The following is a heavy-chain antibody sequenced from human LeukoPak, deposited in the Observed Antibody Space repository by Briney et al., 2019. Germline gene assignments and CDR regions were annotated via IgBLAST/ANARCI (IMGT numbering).Heavy chain of an antibody. Sequence: AGRSLRLSCAASGFTFSNYGMHWVRQAPGKGLEWVAVIWYDGGNKYYADSVKGRFTISRDNSKNTLYLQMNSLRAEDTAVYYCARHRAVRAPGSPPYFQHWGQGTLVTVSS. V-gene: IGHV3-33*01. CDR1: GFTFSNYG. D-gene: IGHD6-19*01. CDR2: IWYDGGNK. CDR3: ARHRAVRAPGSPPYFQH. J-gene: IGHJ1*01.